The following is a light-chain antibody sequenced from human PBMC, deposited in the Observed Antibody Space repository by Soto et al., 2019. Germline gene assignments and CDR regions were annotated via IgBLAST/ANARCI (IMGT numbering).Light chain of an antibody. CDR2: LND. CDR1: SSNIGGRT. Sequence: QLVLTQPPSASGTPGQRVTISCSGSSSNIGGRTVNWYQQLPGTAPKLLIYLNDQRPSGVPDRFSGSKSGTSASLAISGLQSEDEADYYCATWDDILDGHVFGTGTKVTVL. V-gene: IGLV1-44*01. J-gene: IGLJ1*01. CDR3: ATWDDILDGHV.